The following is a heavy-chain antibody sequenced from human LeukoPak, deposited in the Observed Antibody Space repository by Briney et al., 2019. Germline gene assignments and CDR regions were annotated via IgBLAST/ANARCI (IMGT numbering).Heavy chain of an antibody. CDR3: ARDDGSGTSGFDY. Sequence: ALVKVSCKASGYTFTGYYMHWVRQAPGQGLEWIGWINPNSGGTNYAQKFQGWVTMTRDTSISTAYMELSRLRSDDTAVYYCARDDGSGTSGFDYWGQGTLVTVSS. J-gene: IGHJ4*02. D-gene: IGHD3-10*01. CDR2: INPNSGGT. CDR1: GYTFTGYY. V-gene: IGHV1-2*04.